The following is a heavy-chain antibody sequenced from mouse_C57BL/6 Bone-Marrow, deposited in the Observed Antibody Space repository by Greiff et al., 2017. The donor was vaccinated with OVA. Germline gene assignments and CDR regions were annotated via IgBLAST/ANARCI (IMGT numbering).Heavy chain of an antibody. Sequence: EVMLVESGGGLVKPGGSLKLSCAASGFTFSSYAMSWVRQTPEKRLEWVATISDGGSYTYYPDNVKGRFTISRDNAKNNLYLQMSHLKSEDTAMYYCAREREGYDYDGVAYWGQGTLVTVSA. CDR1: GFTFSSYA. CDR3: AREREGYDYDGVAY. J-gene: IGHJ3*01. D-gene: IGHD2-4*01. V-gene: IGHV5-4*01. CDR2: ISDGGSYT.